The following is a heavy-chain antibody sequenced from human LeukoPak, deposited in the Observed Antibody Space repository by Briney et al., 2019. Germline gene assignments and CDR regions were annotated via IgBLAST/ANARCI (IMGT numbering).Heavy chain of an antibody. CDR3: ATFTERENYHYTANL. J-gene: IGHJ4*02. CDR1: GFTVSSNY. D-gene: IGHD3-16*02. V-gene: IGHV3-66*01. Sequence: QAGGSLRLSCAASGFTVSSNYMSWVRQAPGKGLEWVSLIYSGGSTYYADSVRGRFTISRDNAKNTLYLQMNSLRAEDTAVYYCATFTERENYHYTANLWGQGTLVIVSS. CDR2: IYSGGST.